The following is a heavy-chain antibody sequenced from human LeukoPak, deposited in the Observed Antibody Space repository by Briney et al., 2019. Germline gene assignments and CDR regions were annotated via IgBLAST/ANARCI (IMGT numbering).Heavy chain of an antibody. CDR1: GFTFNIYA. V-gene: IGHV3-23*01. D-gene: IGHD3-22*01. CDR2: ITSIGDAT. CDR3: AKDRPNYHESNGHYYRQNGDS. J-gene: IGHJ5*01. Sequence: GGSLRLSCAASGFTFNIYAMSWVRQAPAKGLEWVSSITSIGDATFHADSVKDRVTISRDKSKSTLYLQMSWLRVEDTAVYYCAKDRPNYHESNGHYYRQNGDSWGQGTLVTVSS.